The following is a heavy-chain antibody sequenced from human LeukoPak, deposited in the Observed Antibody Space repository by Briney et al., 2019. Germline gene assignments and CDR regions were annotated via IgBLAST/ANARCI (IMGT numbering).Heavy chain of an antibody. J-gene: IGHJ3*02. CDR3: ARTKKWLAFDI. CDR1: GDSISSYY. V-gene: IGHV4-59*01. Sequence: PSETLSLTCTVSGDSISSYYWSWIRQPPGKGLEWIGCIYNSGTTNYNPSVKSRVTISVDTSKNHVSLKLRSVTAADTAVYYCARTKKWLAFDIWDQGTMVTVSS. D-gene: IGHD6-19*01. CDR2: IYNSGTT.